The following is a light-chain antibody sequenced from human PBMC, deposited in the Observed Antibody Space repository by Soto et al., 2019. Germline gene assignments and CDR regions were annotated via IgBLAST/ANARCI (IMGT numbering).Light chain of an antibody. CDR1: QSVSTH. CDR2: GTS. J-gene: IGKJ5*01. V-gene: IGKV3-15*01. CDR3: QQYHDWPIT. Sequence: ETMMTQSPATLSVSPGEGATLSCRASQSVSTHLAWYQQIPGQAPRLLIYGTSTRAAGIPARFSGRGSGTEFTFTISSLQSEDFAVYHCQQYHDWPITFGQGTRLENK.